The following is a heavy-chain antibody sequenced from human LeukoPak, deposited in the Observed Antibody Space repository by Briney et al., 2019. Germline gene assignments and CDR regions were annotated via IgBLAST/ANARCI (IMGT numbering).Heavy chain of an antibody. J-gene: IGHJ4*02. CDR2: ISGSGDRT. CDR1: GFTFSSFA. CDR3: ARDVRELLSY. D-gene: IGHD1-26*01. V-gene: IGHV3-23*01. Sequence: QAGGSLRLSCAASGFTFSSFAMSWVRQTPGKGLEWVSTISGSGDRTYYADSVKGRFTISRDNSRNTLYLQMNSLRAEDTAVYYCARDVRELLSYWGQGTLVTVSS.